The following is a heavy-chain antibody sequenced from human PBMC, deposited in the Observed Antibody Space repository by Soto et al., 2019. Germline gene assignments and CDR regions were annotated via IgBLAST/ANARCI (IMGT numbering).Heavy chain of an antibody. CDR2: IIPMYGTV. Sequence: ASVKVSCKASGGTFSSYVISWVRQAPGQGPEWMGGIIPMYGTVNYAQKFQDRVTIIADTSTSTAYMELSSLRSEDTAVYYCARDLGGCSGGSCRYNWFDPWGKGTLVTVSS. D-gene: IGHD2-15*01. CDR1: GGTFSSYV. J-gene: IGHJ5*02. V-gene: IGHV1-69*06. CDR3: ARDLGGCSGGSCRYNWFDP.